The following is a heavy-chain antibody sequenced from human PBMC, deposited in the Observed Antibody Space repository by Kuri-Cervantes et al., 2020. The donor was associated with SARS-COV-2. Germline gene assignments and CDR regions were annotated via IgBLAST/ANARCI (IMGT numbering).Heavy chain of an antibody. D-gene: IGHD6-19*01. CDR2: IGPSNTYI. V-gene: IGHV3-21*04. Sequence: GESLKISCTASGFTFNTYNMKWVRQAPEKGLEWVSGIGPSNTYIYYADSVKGRFIISRDNAKNSLYLQMNSLRVEDTALYYCAREGIAVAAFDYWGQGTLVTVSS. CDR1: GFTFNTYN. J-gene: IGHJ4*02. CDR3: AREGIAVAAFDY.